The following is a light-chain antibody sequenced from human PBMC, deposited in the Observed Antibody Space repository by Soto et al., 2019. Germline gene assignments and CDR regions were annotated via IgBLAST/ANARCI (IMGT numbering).Light chain of an antibody. CDR1: SSNIGAGYD. CDR2: GNS. Sequence: QPVLTQPPSVSGAPGQRGNIACTGSSSNIGAGYDVHWYQQHPGTAPKLLIYGNSNRPSGVPDRFSGSKSGTSASLAITGLQAEDEADYYCQSYDSSLSDLFGGGTKLTVL. CDR3: QSYDSSLSDL. J-gene: IGLJ3*02. V-gene: IGLV1-40*01.